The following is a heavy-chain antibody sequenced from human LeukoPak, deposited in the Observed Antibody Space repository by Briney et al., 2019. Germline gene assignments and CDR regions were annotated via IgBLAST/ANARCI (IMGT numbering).Heavy chain of an antibody. D-gene: IGHD4-11*01. Sequence: SETLSLTCTVSGFTISDGYHWGWIRQPPGKGLEWIGTLYHSGNNYYHPSLKSRVTISVDTSKNQFSLTLSSVTAADTAVYYCARDLYSYYGSFDYWGQGTLVAVSS. J-gene: IGHJ4*02. V-gene: IGHV4-38-2*02. CDR3: ARDLYSYYGSFDY. CDR2: LYHSGNN. CDR1: GFTISDGYH.